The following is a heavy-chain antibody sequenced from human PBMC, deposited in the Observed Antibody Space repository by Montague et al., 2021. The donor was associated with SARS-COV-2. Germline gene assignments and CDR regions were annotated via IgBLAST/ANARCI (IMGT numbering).Heavy chain of an antibody. CDR3: AGHRVAYWCFDL. D-gene: IGHD2-15*01. CDR1: GDSISRSNYY. Sequence: SETLSLTCTVSGDSISRSNYYWGWIRQSPGKGLEWIGSIYYRGSTYYNPSLKSRVTMSVDTSKNQFSLNLSSATAADTAIYYCAGHRVAYWCFDLWGRGTLVTVSS. J-gene: IGHJ2*01. V-gene: IGHV4-39*01. CDR2: IYYRGST.